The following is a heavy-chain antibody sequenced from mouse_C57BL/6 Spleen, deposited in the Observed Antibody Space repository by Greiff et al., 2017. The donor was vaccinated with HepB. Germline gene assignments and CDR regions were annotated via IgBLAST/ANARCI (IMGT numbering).Heavy chain of an antibody. CDR1: GYTFTSYW. V-gene: IGHV1-61*01. J-gene: IGHJ2*01. Sequence: VQLQQPGAELVRPGSSVKLSCKASGYTFTSYWMDWVKQRPGQGLEWIGNIYPSDSETHYNQKFKDKATLTVDKSSSTAYMQLSSLTSEDSAVYYCARGRRYFDYWGQGTTLTVSS. CDR2: IYPSDSET. CDR3: ARGRRYFDY.